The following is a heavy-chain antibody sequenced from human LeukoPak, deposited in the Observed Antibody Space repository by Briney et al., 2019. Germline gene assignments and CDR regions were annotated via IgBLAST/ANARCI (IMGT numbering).Heavy chain of an antibody. J-gene: IGHJ4*02. CDR3: ARLTYYDILTGEPADY. Sequence: GASVKVSCKASGYTFTGYYIQWLRQAPGQGLERMGWINPNSGGTNYAQKFQGRVTMTRDTSISTAYMELSRLRSDDTAVYYCARLTYYDILTGEPADYWGQGTLVTVSS. V-gene: IGHV1-2*02. CDR2: INPNSGGT. CDR1: GYTFTGYY. D-gene: IGHD3-9*01.